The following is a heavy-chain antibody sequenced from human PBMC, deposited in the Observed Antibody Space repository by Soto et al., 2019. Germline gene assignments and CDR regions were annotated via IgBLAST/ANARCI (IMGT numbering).Heavy chain of an antibody. CDR3: ATTTLTGGYYFDY. Sequence: QLQLQESGPGLVKPSETLSLTCTVSGGSISRSSYYWGWVRQPPGKGLEWIGIIHYTGSTFYNPSLTSRFTTSVDTSKNQISLDLSSVTAADTAVYYCATTTLTGGYYFDYWGQGTLVTVSS. CDR2: IHYTGST. D-gene: IGHD2-15*01. V-gene: IGHV4-39*01. J-gene: IGHJ4*02. CDR1: GGSISRSSYY.